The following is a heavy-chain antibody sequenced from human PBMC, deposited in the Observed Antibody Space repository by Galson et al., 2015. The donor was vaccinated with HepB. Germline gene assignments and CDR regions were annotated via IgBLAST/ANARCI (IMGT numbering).Heavy chain of an antibody. J-gene: IGHJ4*02. CDR3: ARDHTAVAGTWVDY. CDR2: ISHDGRNK. V-gene: IGHV3-30*04. D-gene: IGHD6-19*01. Sequence: SLRLSCAVSGFTFSSYALHWVRQAPGKGLEWVAVISHDGRNKYYADSVKGRFTISRDNSKSTLYLQMNSLRTEDTAVYYCARDHTAVAGTWVDYWGQGTLVTVSS. CDR1: GFTFSSYA.